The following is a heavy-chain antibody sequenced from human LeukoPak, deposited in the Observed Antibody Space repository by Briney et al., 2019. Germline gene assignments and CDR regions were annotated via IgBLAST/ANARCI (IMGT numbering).Heavy chain of an antibody. CDR3: AKASSSWFDYYYGMDV. CDR2: ISGSGGST. D-gene: IGHD6-13*01. V-gene: IGHV3-23*01. Sequence: GASLGLSCAASGFTFSSYAMSWVRQAPGKGLEWVSAISGSGGSTYYADSVKGRFTISRDNSKNTLYLQMNSLRAEDTAVYYCAKASSSWFDYYYGMDVWGQGTTVTVSS. CDR1: GFTFSSYA. J-gene: IGHJ6*02.